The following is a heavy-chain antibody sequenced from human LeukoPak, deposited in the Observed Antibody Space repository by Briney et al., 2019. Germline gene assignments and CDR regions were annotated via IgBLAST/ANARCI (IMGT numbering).Heavy chain of an antibody. CDR1: GGSISSYY. CDR2: IYYSGST. D-gene: IGHD3-22*01. J-gene: IGHJ3*02. Sequence: PSETLSLTCTVSGGSISSYYWSWIRQPPGKGLGWIGYIYYSGSTNYNPSLKSRVTISVDTSKNQFSLKLSSVTAADTAVYYCARSYYYDSSGYLLGIWGQGTMVTVSS. CDR3: ARSYYYDSSGYLLGI. V-gene: IGHV4-59*01.